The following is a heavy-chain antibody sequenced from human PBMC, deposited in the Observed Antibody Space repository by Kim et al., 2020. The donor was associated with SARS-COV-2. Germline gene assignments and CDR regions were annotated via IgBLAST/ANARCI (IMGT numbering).Heavy chain of an antibody. V-gene: IGHV3-74*01. D-gene: IGHD3-3*01. J-gene: IGHJ6*02. CDR3: ARGGFFRDNWYDGVDV. CDR2: IDSDGSST. Sequence: GGSLRLSCAASRFTFSKYWMHWVRQDPGKGLVWVSRIDSDGSSTSYADSVKGRFTISRDNTKNTLYLKMNSLRVEDTGVYYCARGGFFRDNWYDGVDVWGQGPTVAVSS. CDR1: RFTFSKYW.